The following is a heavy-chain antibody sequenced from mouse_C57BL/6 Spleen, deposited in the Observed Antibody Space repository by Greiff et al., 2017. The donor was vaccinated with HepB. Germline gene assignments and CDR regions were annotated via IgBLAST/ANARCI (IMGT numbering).Heavy chain of an antibody. J-gene: IGHJ1*03. CDR1: GFTFSSYA. Sequence: EVQLVESGGGLVKPGGSLKLSCAASGFTFSSYAMSWVRQTPEKRLEWVATISDGGSYTYYPDNVKGRFTISRDNAKNNLYLQMSHLKSEDTAMYYCARETTVVEGDWYFDVWGTGTTVTVSS. CDR2: ISDGGSYT. CDR3: ARETTVVEGDWYFDV. D-gene: IGHD1-1*01. V-gene: IGHV5-4*01.